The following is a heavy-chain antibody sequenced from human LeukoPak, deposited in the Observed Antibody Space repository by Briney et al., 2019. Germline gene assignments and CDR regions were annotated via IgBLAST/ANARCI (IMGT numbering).Heavy chain of an antibody. V-gene: IGHV4-34*01. CDR2: INHSGST. J-gene: IGHJ3*02. Sequence: PSETLSLTCAVYGGSFSGYYWSWIRQPPGKGLEWIGEINHSGSTNYNPSLKSRVTMSVDTSKNQFSLKLSSVTAADTAVYYCARAPGYYDSSGSAFDIWGQGTMVTVSS. CDR1: GGSFSGYY. CDR3: ARAPGYYDSSGSAFDI. D-gene: IGHD3-22*01.